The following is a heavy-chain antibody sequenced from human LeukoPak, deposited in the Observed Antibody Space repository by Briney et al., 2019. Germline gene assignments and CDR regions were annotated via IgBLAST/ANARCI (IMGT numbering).Heavy chain of an antibody. CDR1: GFIFSSHG. Sequence: GGSLRLSCAASGFIFSSHGMNWVRQAPGKGLEWVGRIKSKTDGGTTDYAAPVKGRFTISRDDSKNTLYLQMNSLKTEDTAVYYCTTSRTEDSSGYYYGGYWGQGTLVTVSS. CDR3: TTSRTEDSSGYYYGGY. V-gene: IGHV3-15*01. D-gene: IGHD3-22*01. J-gene: IGHJ4*02. CDR2: IKSKTDGGTT.